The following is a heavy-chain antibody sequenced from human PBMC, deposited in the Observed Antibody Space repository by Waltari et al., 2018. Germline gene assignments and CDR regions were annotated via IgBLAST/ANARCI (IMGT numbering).Heavy chain of an antibody. Sequence: QITLKESGPTLVKPTQTLTLTCTFSCFSLSTGGVGVGWIRQVPGKALECLALIYWNGDKRHSPSLKSRLTITKDTSENQVVLTMTNMDPVDTGTYYCAHYGDYDRAPFDHWGQGILVTVSS. CDR2: IYWNGDK. CDR1: CFSLSTGGVG. J-gene: IGHJ4*02. D-gene: IGHD4-17*01. CDR3: AHYGDYDRAPFDH. V-gene: IGHV2-5*01.